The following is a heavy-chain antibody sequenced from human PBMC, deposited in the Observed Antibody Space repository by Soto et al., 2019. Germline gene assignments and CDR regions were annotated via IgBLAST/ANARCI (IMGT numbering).Heavy chain of an antibody. V-gene: IGHV3-30*03. Sequence: QVYLVESGGGVVQPGRSLRLSCEASGFTFRDYAMHWVRQAPGKGLEWVAVISYDGSNKFYVDSVKGRFTISRDKSQNEVFLQMSSLEAEDTAVYFCARESGATTTFYHYGMDVWGQGTTVTVSS. CDR2: ISYDGSNK. J-gene: IGHJ6*02. CDR1: GFTFRDYA. D-gene: IGHD1-26*01. CDR3: ARESGATTTFYHYGMDV.